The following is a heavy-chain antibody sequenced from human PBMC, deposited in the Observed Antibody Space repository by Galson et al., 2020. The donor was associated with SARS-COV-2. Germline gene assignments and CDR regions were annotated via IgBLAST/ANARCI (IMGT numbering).Heavy chain of an antibody. CDR3: ARGETNNSWSTFDH. D-gene: IGHD6-13*01. J-gene: IGHJ4*02. CDR1: GFTFSSYW. CDR2: LKGDASST. Sequence: GGSLRLSCVASGFTFSSYWMHWVRQAPGKGLVWVSRLKGDASSTTYADSVKGRFTISRDNAKNTVYLQMNSLRAEDTAIYYCARGETNNSWSTFDHCGQRALVTVSS. V-gene: IGHV3-74*01.